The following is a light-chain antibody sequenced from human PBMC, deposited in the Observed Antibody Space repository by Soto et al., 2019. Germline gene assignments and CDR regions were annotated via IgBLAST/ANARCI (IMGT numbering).Light chain of an antibody. CDR3: QQRSDWPPIT. CDR2: DAS. V-gene: IGKV3-11*01. J-gene: IGKJ5*01. Sequence: EIVMTQSPATLSVSPGERATLXXRASQSASGNLAWYQQKPGQPPRLLXYDASYRATGIPDRFSGSGSGTDFTLTISSLEPEDFAVYYCQQRSDWPPITFGQGTRLEIK. CDR1: QSASGN.